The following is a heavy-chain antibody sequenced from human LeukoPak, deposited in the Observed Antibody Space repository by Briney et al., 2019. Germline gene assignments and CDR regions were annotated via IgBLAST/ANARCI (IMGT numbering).Heavy chain of an antibody. CDR3: ARDRGFGQADV. CDR2: IKQDGSEK. CDR1: GFTFSGYW. D-gene: IGHD3-10*01. Sequence: PGGSLRLSCAASGFTFSGYWMSWLRQAPGKGLEWVANIKQDGSEKYYVDSVKGRFTISRDNAKNSLYLQMNSLRAEDTAVYYCARDRGFGQADVWGKGTTVTVCS. V-gene: IGHV3-7*01. J-gene: IGHJ6*04.